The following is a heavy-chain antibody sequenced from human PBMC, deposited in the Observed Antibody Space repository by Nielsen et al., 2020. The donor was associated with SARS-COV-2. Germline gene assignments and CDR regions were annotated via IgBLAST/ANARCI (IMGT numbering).Heavy chain of an antibody. J-gene: IGHJ3*02. V-gene: IGHV4-39*02. CDR2: IYYSVSV. CDR3: ARGDIAVVPAAMFRGDDAFDI. CDR1: GGSLSSRNYY. D-gene: IGHD2-2*01. Sequence: SETLSLTCTVAGGSLSSRNYYWGWILQPPGKGLEWIGTIYYSVSVSYNPSLRSRVTISVDTSKKHFSLKLTSVTAADTAVYFCARGDIAVVPAAMFRGDDAFDIWGKGTMVRVSS.